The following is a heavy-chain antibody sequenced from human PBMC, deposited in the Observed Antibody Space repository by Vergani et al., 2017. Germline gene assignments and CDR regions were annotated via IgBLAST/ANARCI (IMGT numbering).Heavy chain of an antibody. Sequence: QVQLVQSGAEVKKPGSSVKVSCKASGVTFSSYAISWVRQAPGQGLAWMGGIIPIFGTANYAQKFQGRVTITADESTSTAYMELSSLRSEDTAVYYCARRTCYDIWTGYDWFDPWGQGTLVTVSS. J-gene: IGHJ5*02. CDR3: ARRTCYDIWTGYDWFDP. V-gene: IGHV1-69*12. CDR1: GVTFSSYA. CDR2: IIPIFGTA. D-gene: IGHD3-9*01.